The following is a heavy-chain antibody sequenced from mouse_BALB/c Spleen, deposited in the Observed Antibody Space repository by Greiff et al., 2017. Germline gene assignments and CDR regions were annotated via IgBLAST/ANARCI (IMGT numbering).Heavy chain of an antibody. CDR1: GFTFSSYA. J-gene: IGHJ4*01. Sequence: EVKLQESGGGLVKPGGSLKLSCAASGFTFSSYAMSWVRQSPEKRLEWVAEISSGGSYTYYPDTVTGRFTISRDNAKNTLYLEMSSLRSEDTAMYYCARAYYYGSSPYYAMDYWGQGTSVTVSS. V-gene: IGHV5-9-4*01. CDR2: ISSGGSYT. D-gene: IGHD1-1*01. CDR3: ARAYYYGSSPYYAMDY.